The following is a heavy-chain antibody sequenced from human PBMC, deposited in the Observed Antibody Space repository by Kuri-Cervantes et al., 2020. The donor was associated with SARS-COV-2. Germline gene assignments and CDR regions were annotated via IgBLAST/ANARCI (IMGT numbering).Heavy chain of an antibody. CDR2: ITYDGTNQ. D-gene: IGHD2-15*01. J-gene: IGHJ4*02. CDR1: GFTFGHYA. Sequence: GGSLRLSCAASGFTFGHYAVHWVRQAPGKGLEWVAAITYDGTNQYYADSVKGRFTISRDNSKNTLFLQMNSLRPEDTALYYCARVGLNYHNHGTCYMGFDLWGRGAPVTVSS. V-gene: IGHV3-30*04. CDR3: ARVGLNYHNHGTCYMGFDL.